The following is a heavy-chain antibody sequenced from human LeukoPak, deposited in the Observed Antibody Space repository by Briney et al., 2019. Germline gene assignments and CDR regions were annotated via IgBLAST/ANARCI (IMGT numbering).Heavy chain of an antibody. V-gene: IGHV3-30*18. D-gene: IGHD6-19*01. J-gene: IGHJ4*02. Sequence: PGWSLRLSCAASGFTFSSYGMHWVRQAPGKGLEWVAVISYDGSNKYYADSVKGRFTISRDNSKNTLYLQMNSLRAEDTAVYYCAKDRIAVAGTSYFDYWGQGTLVTVSS. CDR1: GFTFSSYG. CDR2: ISYDGSNK. CDR3: AKDRIAVAGTSYFDY.